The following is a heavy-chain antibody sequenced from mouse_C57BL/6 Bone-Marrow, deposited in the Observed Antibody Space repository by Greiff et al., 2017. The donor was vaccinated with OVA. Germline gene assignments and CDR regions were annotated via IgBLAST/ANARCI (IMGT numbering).Heavy chain of an antibody. Sequence: QVQLQQSGAELARPGASVKLSCKASGYTFTSYGISWVKQRTGQGLEWIGEIYPRSGNTYYNEKFKGKATLTADKSSSTAYMELRSLTSEDSAVYMGARFTTVVGTDYWYFDVWGTGTTVTVSS. CDR3: ARFTTVVGTDYWYFDV. V-gene: IGHV1-81*01. D-gene: IGHD1-1*01. J-gene: IGHJ1*03. CDR2: IYPRSGNT. CDR1: GYTFTSYG.